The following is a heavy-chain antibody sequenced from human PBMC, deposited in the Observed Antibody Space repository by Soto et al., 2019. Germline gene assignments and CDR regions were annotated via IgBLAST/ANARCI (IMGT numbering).Heavy chain of an antibody. CDR2: ITFSGNTV. CDR1: GFTFSDSY. J-gene: IGHJ6*02. V-gene: IGHV3-11*01. CDR3: ARVSWREKYGMDV. Sequence: PGGSLRLSCAASGFTFSDSYMSWICQAPGKGLEWISYITFSGNTVYYADSLKGRFTISRDNAKNSLYLQMNRLRAEDTAVYYCARVSWREKYGMDVWGQGTTVTV.